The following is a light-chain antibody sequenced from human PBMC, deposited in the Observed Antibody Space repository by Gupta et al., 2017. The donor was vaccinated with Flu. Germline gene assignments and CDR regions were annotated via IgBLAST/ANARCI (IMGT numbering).Light chain of an antibody. CDR3: QQYNAWPRT. CDR2: GAF. CDR1: QNVGNL. V-gene: IGKV3-15*01. Sequence: GSQNVGNLLAWYQQKPGQAPRLLIYGAFTRPPNIPARFSGSGSGTEFSLTISSLQSEDFAVYFCQQYNAWPRTFGQGTKLDFK. J-gene: IGKJ2*02.